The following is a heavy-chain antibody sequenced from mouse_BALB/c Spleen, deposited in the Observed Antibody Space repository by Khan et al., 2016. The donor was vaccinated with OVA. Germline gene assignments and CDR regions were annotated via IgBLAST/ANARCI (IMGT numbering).Heavy chain of an antibody. D-gene: IGHD2-1*01. CDR3: TRAGNYANWYFDV. Sequence: EVELVESGGGLVKPGGSLKLFCAASGFTFSTYTLSWVRQTPEKRLEWVATISSGATYTYYPDSVKGRFTISRDNAKNTLYLQMSSLKSEDTAIYYCTRAGNYANWYFDVWGAGTTVTVSS. J-gene: IGHJ1*01. CDR1: GFTFSTYT. V-gene: IGHV5-6-4*01. CDR2: ISSGATYT.